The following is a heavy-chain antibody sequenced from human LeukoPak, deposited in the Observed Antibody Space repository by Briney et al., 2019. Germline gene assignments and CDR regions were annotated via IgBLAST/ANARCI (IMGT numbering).Heavy chain of an antibody. J-gene: IGHJ4*02. CDR3: ARDLGYRDSTSCYGGYYFDY. CDR1: GGSVSRYY. CDR2: IYYSGST. D-gene: IGHD2-2*01. V-gene: IGHV4-59*02. Sequence: SETLSLTCTVSGGSVSRYYWSWIRQPPGKGLEWIGYIYYSGSTNYNPSLRSRVTISLDTSKNQFSLKLNSVTAADTAVYYCARDLGYRDSTSCYGGYYFDYWGKGILVTVSS.